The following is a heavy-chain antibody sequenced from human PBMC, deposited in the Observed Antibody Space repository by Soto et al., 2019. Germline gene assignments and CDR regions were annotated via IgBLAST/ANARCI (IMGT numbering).Heavy chain of an antibody. CDR1: GFTVSSKY. CDR2: IQSGGTT. CDR3: ARDDVLCDGGRCYGIPLAV. J-gene: IGHJ6*04. Sequence: CAASGFTVSSKYMTWVRQAPGKGLEWVSLIQSGGTTYYADSVKGRFTISRDTSENTLHLQMDSLRVEDTAVYYCARDDVLCDGGRCYGIPLAVWGKGTTVTVSS. V-gene: IGHV3-66*01. D-gene: IGHD2-15*01.